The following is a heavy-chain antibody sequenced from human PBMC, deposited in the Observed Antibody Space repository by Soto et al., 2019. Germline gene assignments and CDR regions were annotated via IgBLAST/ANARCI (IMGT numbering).Heavy chain of an antibody. J-gene: IGHJ6*02. CDR3: AKPGYYDFWSGRKGYYYGMDV. Sequence: GASVKVSCKASGGTFSSYAISWVRQAPGQGLEWMGGIIPIFGTANYAQKFQGRVTMTEDTSTDTAYMELSSLRSEETAVYYCAKPGYYDFWSGRKGYYYGMDVWGHGTLVTVSS. D-gene: IGHD3-3*01. CDR2: IIPIFGTA. V-gene: IGHV1-69*06. CDR1: GGTFSSYA.